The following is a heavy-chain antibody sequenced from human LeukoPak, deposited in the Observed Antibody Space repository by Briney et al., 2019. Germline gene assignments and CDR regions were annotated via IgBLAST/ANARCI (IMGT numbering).Heavy chain of an antibody. D-gene: IGHD6-13*01. V-gene: IGHV4-34*01. CDR1: GGSFSGYY. J-gene: IGHJ6*02. Sequence: SETLSLTCAVYGGSFSGYYWSWIRRPPGKGLEWIGEINHSGSTNYNPSLKSRVTISVDTSKNQFSLKLSSVTAADTAVYYCARVSSSSPFYYYGMDVWGQGTTVTVSS. CDR3: ARVSSSSPFYYYGMDV. CDR2: INHSGST.